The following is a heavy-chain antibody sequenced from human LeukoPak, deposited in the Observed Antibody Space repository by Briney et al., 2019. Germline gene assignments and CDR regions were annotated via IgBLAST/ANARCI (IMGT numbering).Heavy chain of an antibody. J-gene: IGHJ4*02. Sequence: SETLSLTCAVYGGSFSGYYWSWIRQPPGKGLEWIGEINHSGSTNYNPSLKSRVTISVDTSKNQFSLKLSSVTAADTAVYYCARVTGTAPEWGRGTLVTVSS. V-gene: IGHV4-34*01. CDR1: GGSFSGYY. CDR2: INHSGST. D-gene: IGHD1-7*01. CDR3: ARVTGTAPE.